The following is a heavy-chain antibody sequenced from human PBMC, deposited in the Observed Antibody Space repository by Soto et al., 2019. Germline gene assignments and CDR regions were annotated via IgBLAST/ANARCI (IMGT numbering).Heavy chain of an antibody. CDR3: ARGGDRYYDILTGYPAGGFFDY. D-gene: IGHD3-9*01. CDR2: INPNNGGT. V-gene: IGHV1-2*04. CDR1: GYTFTGYY. Sequence: GASVKVSCKASGYTFTGYYMHWVRQAPGQGLEWMGWINPNNGGTNYAQKFQGWVTMTRDTSISTAYMELSRLRSDDTAVYYCARGGDRYYDILTGYPAGGFFDYWGQGTLVTVSS. J-gene: IGHJ4*02.